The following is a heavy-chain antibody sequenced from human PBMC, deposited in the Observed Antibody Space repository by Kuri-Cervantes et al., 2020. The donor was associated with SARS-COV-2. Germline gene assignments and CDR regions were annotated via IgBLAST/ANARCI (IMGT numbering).Heavy chain of an antibody. D-gene: IGHD6-25*01. Sequence: ASVKVSCKASGYTFTSYGISWVRQAPGQGLEWMGWISAYNGNTNYAQKFQGRVTITADKSTSTAYMELSSLRSEDTAVYYCARGTSGGYYYGMDVWGQGTTVTVSS. V-gene: IGHV1-18*01. CDR1: GYTFTSYG. CDR3: ARGTSGGYYYGMDV. CDR2: ISAYNGNT. J-gene: IGHJ6*02.